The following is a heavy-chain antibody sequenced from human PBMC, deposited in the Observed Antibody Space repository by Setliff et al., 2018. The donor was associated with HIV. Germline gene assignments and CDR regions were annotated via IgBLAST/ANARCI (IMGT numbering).Heavy chain of an antibody. CDR3: ARHRGRATPFDY. J-gene: IGHJ4*02. V-gene: IGHV4-38-2*01. Sequence: PSETLSLTCAVSGYSISSGYYWGWIRQPPGKGLEWIGSIYHSGSTYYNPSLKSRVTISVDTSKNQFSLKVSSVTAADTAVYYCARHRGRATPFDYWGQGTLVTVSS. CDR1: GYSISSGYY. CDR2: IYHSGST. D-gene: IGHD3-16*01.